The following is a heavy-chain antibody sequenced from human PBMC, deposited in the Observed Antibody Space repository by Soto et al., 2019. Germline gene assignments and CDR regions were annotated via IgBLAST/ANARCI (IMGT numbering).Heavy chain of an antibody. D-gene: IGHD2-15*01. V-gene: IGHV3-30*18. CDR2: ISYDGSNK. Sequence: QVQLVESGGGVVQPGRSLRLSCAASGFTFSSYGMHWVRQAPGKGLEWVAVISYDGSNKYYADSVKGRFTIPRDNSKNTLYLQMNSLRAEDTAVYYCAKSLGGGSAYWGQGTLVTVSS. CDR3: AKSLGGGSAY. J-gene: IGHJ4*02. CDR1: GFTFSSYG.